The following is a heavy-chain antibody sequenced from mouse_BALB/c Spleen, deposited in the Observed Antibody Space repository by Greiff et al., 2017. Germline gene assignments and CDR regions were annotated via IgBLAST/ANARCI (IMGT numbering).Heavy chain of an antibody. CDR2: IWSGGST. D-gene: IGHD2-14*01. Sequence: QVQLKESGPGLVAPSQSLSITCTASGFSLTSYGVHWVRQSPGQGLEWLGVIWSGGSTDYTAAFISRLSISKDNSKSQVFFKMNSLQADDTAIYYCDIYRYGWDAMDYWGQGTSVTVAS. CDR1: GFSLTSYG. CDR3: DIYRYGWDAMDY. J-gene: IGHJ4*01. V-gene: IGHV2-4-1*01.